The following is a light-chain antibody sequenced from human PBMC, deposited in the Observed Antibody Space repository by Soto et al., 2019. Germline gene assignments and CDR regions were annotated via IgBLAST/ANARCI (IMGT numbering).Light chain of an antibody. CDR2: EGS. CDR1: SSDVGSYNL. V-gene: IGLV2-23*03. CDR3: CSYAGNNNFVV. Sequence: QSVLTQPASVSGSPGQSITISCTGTSSDVGSYNLVSWYQQHPGKAPKLMIFEGSKRPSGVSTRFSGSKSGNTASLTISGLQAEDEGDYYCCSYAGNNNFVVFGGGTKVTVL. J-gene: IGLJ2*01.